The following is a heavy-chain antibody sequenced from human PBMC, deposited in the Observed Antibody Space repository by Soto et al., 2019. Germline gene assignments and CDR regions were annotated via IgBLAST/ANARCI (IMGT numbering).Heavy chain of an antibody. D-gene: IGHD1-26*01. CDR3: ARGEQYSGRIFDY. J-gene: IGHJ4*01. CDR1: GDSVSSDSAG. V-gene: IGHV6-1*01. Sequence: SQTLSLTCAITGDSVSSDSAGWSWVRQSPSRGLEWLGRTYYRSKWYYEYAVSVRGRITINPDTSKNQYSLQLNSVTPEDTAVYFCARGEQYSGRIFDYWGQGTLVTVSS. CDR2: TYYRSKWYY.